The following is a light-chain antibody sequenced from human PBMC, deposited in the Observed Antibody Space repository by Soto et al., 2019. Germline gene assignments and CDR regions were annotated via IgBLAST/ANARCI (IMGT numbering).Light chain of an antibody. V-gene: IGKV3-15*01. CDR3: QQYNNWPRT. J-gene: IGKJ1*01. CDR1: QSVSGD. Sequence: EVVMAQSPATLSVSPGERATLSCRASQSVSGDLAWYQQKPGQAPRLLIYGASTGATGIPARFSGSGSGTEFTLTIGSLQSEDFAVYYCQQYNNWPRTFGQGTKVDI. CDR2: GAS.